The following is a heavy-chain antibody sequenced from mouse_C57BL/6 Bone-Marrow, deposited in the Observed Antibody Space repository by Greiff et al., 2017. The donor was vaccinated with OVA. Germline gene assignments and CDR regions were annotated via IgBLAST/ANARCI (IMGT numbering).Heavy chain of an antibody. CDR3: AKGNSFAY. J-gene: IGHJ3*01. V-gene: IGHV1-81*01. CDR2: IYPRSGNT. Sequence: QVHVKQSGAELARPGASVKLSCKASGYTFTSYGISWVKQRTGQGLEWIGEIYPRSGNTYYNEKFKGKATLTADKSSSTAYMELRSLTSEDSAVYFCAKGNSFAYWGQGTLVTVSA. CDR1: GYTFTSYG. D-gene: IGHD2-1*01.